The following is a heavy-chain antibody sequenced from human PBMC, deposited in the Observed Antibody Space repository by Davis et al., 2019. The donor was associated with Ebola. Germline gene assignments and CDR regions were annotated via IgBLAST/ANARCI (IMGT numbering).Heavy chain of an antibody. CDR2: MNPSSGNT. D-gene: IGHD2-2*01. CDR1: GYTFSSYD. V-gene: IGHV1-8*01. J-gene: IGHJ4*02. CDR3: ARGSENYCIGTTCYLSEADF. Sequence: ASVKVSCKASGYTFSSYDINWVRQATGQGLEWMGWMNPSSGNTGYAQKFQGRVTMTRNTSITTAYMELSSLSSDDTAVYYCARGSENYCIGTTCYLSEADFWGQGTQVTVS.